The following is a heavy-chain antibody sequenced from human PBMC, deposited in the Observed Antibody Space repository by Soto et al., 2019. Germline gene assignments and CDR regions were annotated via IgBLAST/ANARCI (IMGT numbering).Heavy chain of an antibody. CDR2: IYTSGST. CDR1: GGSISSYY. V-gene: IGHV4-4*07. CDR3: ARDLSDCSGGSCYSIFGY. Sequence: SETLSLTCTVSGGSISSYYWSWIRQPAGKGLEWIGRIYTSGSTNYNPSLKSRITMSVDTSKNQFSLKLSSVTAADTAVYYCARDLSDCSGGSCYSIFGYWGQGXLVTVYS. J-gene: IGHJ4*02. D-gene: IGHD2-15*01.